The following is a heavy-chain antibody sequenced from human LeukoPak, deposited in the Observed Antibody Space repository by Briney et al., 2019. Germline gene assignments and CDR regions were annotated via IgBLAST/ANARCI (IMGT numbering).Heavy chain of an antibody. D-gene: IGHD1-14*01. J-gene: IGHJ4*02. CDR3: ARTYNPDY. CDR2: IRYDGNNK. V-gene: IGHV3-30*02. Sequence: PGGSLRLSCTASGFTFSSTGMHWVRQAPGKGLEWVSYIRYDGNNKYYGDSVKGRLTVSRDNSKNTLYLQMNSLRDEDTAVYYCARTYNPDYWGQGTLVTVSS. CDR1: GFTFSSTG.